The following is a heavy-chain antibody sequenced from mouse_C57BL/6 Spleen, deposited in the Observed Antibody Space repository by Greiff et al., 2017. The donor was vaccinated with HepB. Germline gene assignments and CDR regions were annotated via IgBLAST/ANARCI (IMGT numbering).Heavy chain of an antibody. CDR3: ARESWYYGSSPAWFAY. CDR2: IYPRDGST. J-gene: IGHJ3*01. CDR1: GYTFTSYD. D-gene: IGHD1-1*01. V-gene: IGHV1-85*01. Sequence: QVQLQQSGPELVKPGASVKLSCKASGYTFTSYDINWVKQRPGQGLEWIGWIYPRDGSTKYNEKFKGKATLTVDTSASTAYMELHSLTSEDSAVYFCARESWYYGSSPAWFAYWGQGTLVTVSA.